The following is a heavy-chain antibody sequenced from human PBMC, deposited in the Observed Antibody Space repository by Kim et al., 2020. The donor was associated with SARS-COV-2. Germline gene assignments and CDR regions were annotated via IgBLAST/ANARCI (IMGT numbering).Heavy chain of an antibody. CDR1: GGSISSYY. CDR3: ARYGGGDCFGWPCLRDNWFDP. J-gene: IGHJ5*02. V-gene: IGHV4-59*13. D-gene: IGHD2-21*02. CDR2: IYYSGST. Sequence: SETLSLTCTVSGGSISSYYWSWIRQPPGKGLEWIGYIYYSGSTNYNPSLKSRVTISVDTSKNQFSLKLSSVTAADTAVYYCARYGGGDCFGWPCLRDNWFDPWGQGTLVTVSS.